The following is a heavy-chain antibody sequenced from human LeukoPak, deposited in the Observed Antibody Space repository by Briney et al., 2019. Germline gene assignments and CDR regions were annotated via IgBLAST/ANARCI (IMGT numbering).Heavy chain of an antibody. D-gene: IGHD2-15*01. CDR1: GGSISSGGYY. Sequence: SETLSLTCTVSGGSISSGGYYWSWIRQHPGKGLEWIANTYYGGSTHYNPSLESRLTMSVDTYRNQLSLKLSSVTAADTAVYFCTRTGGGSCSAGGCFLFYGMDVWGPGTTVTVSS. CDR3: TRTGGGSCSAGGCFLFYGMDV. V-gene: IGHV4-31*03. J-gene: IGHJ6*02. CDR2: TYYGGST.